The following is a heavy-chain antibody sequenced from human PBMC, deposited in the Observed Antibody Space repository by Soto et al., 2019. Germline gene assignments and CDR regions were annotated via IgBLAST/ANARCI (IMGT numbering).Heavy chain of an antibody. CDR1: GFTFSSYG. CDR3: AKVLTREGSPS. Sequence: QVQLVESGGGVVQPGRSLRLSCAASGFTFSSYGMHWVRQAPGKGLEWVAVISYDGSNKYYADSVKGRFTISRDKSKNTLYLQMNSLRAEATAVYYCAKVLTREGSPSWGQGTLVTVSS. D-gene: IGHD2-15*01. V-gene: IGHV3-30*18. CDR2: ISYDGSNK. J-gene: IGHJ4*02.